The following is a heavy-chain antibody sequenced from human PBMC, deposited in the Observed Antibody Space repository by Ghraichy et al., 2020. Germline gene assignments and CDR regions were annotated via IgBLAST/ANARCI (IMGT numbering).Heavy chain of an antibody. CDR2: ISAYNGNT. J-gene: IGHJ3*02. CDR3: ARASSSYDFWSGYPYPDAFDI. Sequence: GESLNISCKASGYTFTSYGISWVRQAPGQGLEWMGWISAYNGNTNYAQKLQGRVTMTTDTSTSTAYMELRSLRSDDTAVYYCARASSSYDFWSGYPYPDAFDIWGQGTMVTVSS. D-gene: IGHD3-3*01. V-gene: IGHV1-18*01. CDR1: GYTFTSYG.